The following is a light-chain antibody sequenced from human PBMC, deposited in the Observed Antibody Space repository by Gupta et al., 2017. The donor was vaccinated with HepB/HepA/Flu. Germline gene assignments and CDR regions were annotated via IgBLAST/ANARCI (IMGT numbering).Light chain of an antibody. CDR3: QIWDTGAVV. V-gene: IGLV4-69*01. CDR1: SGHITYA. J-gene: IGLJ2*01. CDR2: VTSDGSH. Sequence: QLVLTQSPSASASLGASVKLTCTLSSGHITYAIAWHQQQPERGPRYLMKVTSDGSHSKGDGIPDRFSGSSSGTERYLTISSLQSEDEADYYCQIWDTGAVVFGGGTKLTVL.